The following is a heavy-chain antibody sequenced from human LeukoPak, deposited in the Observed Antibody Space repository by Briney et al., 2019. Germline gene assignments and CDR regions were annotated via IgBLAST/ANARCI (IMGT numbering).Heavy chain of an antibody. CDR2: IYYRRTT. CDR1: GYSITSGYD. CDR3: AREGSVVIREGGFADY. J-gene: IGHJ4*02. Sequence: PSETLSLTCTVSGYSITSGYDWGWIRQPPGKGLEWIASIYYRRTTYYNPSLKSRVTISINTSTNQFSLRLSSMTAADTAVYYCAREGSVVIREGGFADYWGQGTLVTVSS. D-gene: IGHD4-23*01. V-gene: IGHV4-38-2*02.